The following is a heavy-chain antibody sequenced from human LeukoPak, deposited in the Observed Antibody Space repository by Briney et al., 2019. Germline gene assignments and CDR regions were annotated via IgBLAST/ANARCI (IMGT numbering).Heavy chain of an antibody. V-gene: IGHV3-53*01. CDR3: ARSTSGHNWFDP. CDR1: GFTVSSNY. Sequence: PGGSLRLSCAASGFTVSSNYMSWVRQAPGKGLEWVSVIYSGGSTYYADSVKGRFTISRDNSKHTLYVQMNSLRAEDTAVYYCARSTSGHNWFDPLGQGTLVTVSS. CDR2: IYSGGST. J-gene: IGHJ5*02. D-gene: IGHD6-25*01.